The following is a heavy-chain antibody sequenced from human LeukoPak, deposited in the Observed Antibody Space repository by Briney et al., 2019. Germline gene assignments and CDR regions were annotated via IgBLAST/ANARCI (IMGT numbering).Heavy chain of an antibody. D-gene: IGHD4/OR15-4a*01. CDR3: AREDPQTRVPEGMDV. J-gene: IGHJ6*02. CDR2: IYYSGTT. CDR1: GGSISYYY. V-gene: IGHV4-59*01. Sequence: SETLSLTCTVPGGSISYYYWSWIRQSPGKGLEWIGYIYYSGTTNYNPSLKSRVTISVDTSKNQFSLQLRSVTTADSAVYYCAREDPQTRVPEGMDVWGQGTTVTVSS.